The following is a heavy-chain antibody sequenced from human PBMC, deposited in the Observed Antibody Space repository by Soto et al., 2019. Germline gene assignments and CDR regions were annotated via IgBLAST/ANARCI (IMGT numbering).Heavy chain of an antibody. Sequence: PGGSLRLSCAASGFTFSTYGMSWVRQTPGRGLEWVSALSGSGTATYYADSVKGRFTISRDNSKNMLYLQMNSLRADDTAVYYCAKIDHYDFWSGYHTYVDYWGQGALVTV. J-gene: IGHJ4*02. CDR3: AKIDHYDFWSGYHTYVDY. CDR1: GFTFSTYG. CDR2: LSGSGTAT. V-gene: IGHV3-23*01. D-gene: IGHD3-3*01.